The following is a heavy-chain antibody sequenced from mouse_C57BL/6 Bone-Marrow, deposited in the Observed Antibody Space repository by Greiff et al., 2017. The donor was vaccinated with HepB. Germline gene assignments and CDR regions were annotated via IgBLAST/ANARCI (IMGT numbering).Heavy chain of an antibody. Sequence: QVQLQQPGAELVKPGASVKLSCKASGYTFTSYWMQWVKQRPGQGLEWIGEIDPSDSYTNYNQKFKGKATLTVDTSSSTAYMQLSSLTSEDSAVYFCASEDDYVPYYFDYWGQGTTLTVSS. CDR1: GYTFTSYW. D-gene: IGHD2-4*01. CDR2: IDPSDSYT. CDR3: ASEDDYVPYYFDY. J-gene: IGHJ2*01. V-gene: IGHV1-50*01.